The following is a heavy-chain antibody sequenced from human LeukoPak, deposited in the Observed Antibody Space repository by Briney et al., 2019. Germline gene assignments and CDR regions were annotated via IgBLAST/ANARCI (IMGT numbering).Heavy chain of an antibody. J-gene: IGHJ4*02. V-gene: IGHV3-21*01. CDR3: ARRATTERGHSYGLDF. CDR2: IGSSGSYI. Sequence: GGSLRLSCEVSGFTFSSYHMNWVRQAPGKGLEWDSSIGSSGSYIYYADSLTGRFTISRDNAKNSPYLQMNSLRAEDTAMYYCARRATTERGHSYGLDFWGQGTLVTVSS. D-gene: IGHD5-18*01. CDR1: GFTFSSYH.